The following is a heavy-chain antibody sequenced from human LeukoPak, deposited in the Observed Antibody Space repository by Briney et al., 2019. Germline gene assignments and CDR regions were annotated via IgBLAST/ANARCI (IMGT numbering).Heavy chain of an antibody. CDR1: GFTFSSYA. J-gene: IGHJ4*02. Sequence: PGGSLRLSCAAPGFTFSSYAMTWVRQAPGKGLEWVSSFSFNGESTYYADSAKGRFTISRDNSKNTLYLQMNSLRAEDTAVYYCAREIIVVVTAIHYGYFDYWGQGTLVTVSS. D-gene: IGHD2-21*02. V-gene: IGHV3-23*01. CDR3: AREIIVVVTAIHYGYFDY. CDR2: FSFNGEST.